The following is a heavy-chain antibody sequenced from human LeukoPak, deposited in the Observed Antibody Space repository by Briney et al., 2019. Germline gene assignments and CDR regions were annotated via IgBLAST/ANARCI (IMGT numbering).Heavy chain of an antibody. V-gene: IGHV4-31*03. CDR3: ATHGDTAMAVFDY. J-gene: IGHJ4*02. D-gene: IGHD5-18*01. Sequence: SETLSLTCTVSGGSISSGGYYWSWIRQHPGKGLEWIGYIYYSGSTYYNPSLKSRVTISVDTSKNQFSLKLSSVTAADTAVYYCATHGDTAMAVFDYWGQGTLVTVSS. CDR1: GGSISSGGYY. CDR2: IYYSGST.